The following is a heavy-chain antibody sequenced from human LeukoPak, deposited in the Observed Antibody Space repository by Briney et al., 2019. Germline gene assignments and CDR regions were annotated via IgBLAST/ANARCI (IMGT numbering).Heavy chain of an antibody. CDR1: GGSISSYY. D-gene: IGHD3-10*01. V-gene: IGHV4-4*07. CDR3: GRDLIGFGELGFDY. J-gene: IGHJ4*02. Sequence: PSETLSLTCTVSGGSISSYYWSWIRQPAGKELEWIGRIYTSGSTNYNPSLKSRVTMSVDTSKNQFSLKLSSVTAADTAVYYCGRDLIGFGELGFDYWGQGTLVTVSS. CDR2: IYTSGST.